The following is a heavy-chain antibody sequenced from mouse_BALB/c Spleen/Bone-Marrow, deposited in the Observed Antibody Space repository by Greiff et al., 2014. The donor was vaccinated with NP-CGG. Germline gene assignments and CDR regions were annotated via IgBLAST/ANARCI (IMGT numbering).Heavy chain of an antibody. CDR2: IYPGDGDT. CDR3: ARGGISVDY. V-gene: IGHV1-80*01. J-gene: IGHJ2*01. CDR1: GYAFSVYW. Sequence: QVQLQQPGAELVRPGSSVKISCKASGYAFSVYWMNWVKQRPGQGLEWIGQIYPGDGDTNYNGKFKGRATLTADKSSNTAYMQLSSLTSEDSAVYFCARGGISVDYWGQGTTLTASS.